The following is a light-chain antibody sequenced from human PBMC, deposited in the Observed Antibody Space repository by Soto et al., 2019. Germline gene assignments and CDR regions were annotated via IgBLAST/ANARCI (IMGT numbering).Light chain of an antibody. Sequence: EIVMTQSPATLSVSPGEGATLSCRASQSVSGNLAWYQQKPGQAPRLLIYGASTRATGIPARFSGGGSGTDFTLTISSLQSEDFVIYYCQQYNQWPLYTFGQGTKLEI. CDR3: QQYNQWPLYT. V-gene: IGKV3-15*01. CDR1: QSVSGN. CDR2: GAS. J-gene: IGKJ2*01.